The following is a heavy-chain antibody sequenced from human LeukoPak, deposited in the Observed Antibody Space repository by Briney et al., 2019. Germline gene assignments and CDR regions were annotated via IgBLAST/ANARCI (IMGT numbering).Heavy chain of an antibody. V-gene: IGHV1-69*04. J-gene: IGHJ2*01. CDR1: GGTFSSYA. CDR2: IIPILGIA. D-gene: IGHD6-19*01. CDR3: ARDGRLVQYFDL. Sequence: SVKVSCKASGGTFSSYAISWVRQAPGQGLEWMGRIIPILGIANYAQKFQGRVTITADKSTSTAYMELSSLRSEDTAVYYCARDGRLVQYFDLWGRGTLVTVSS.